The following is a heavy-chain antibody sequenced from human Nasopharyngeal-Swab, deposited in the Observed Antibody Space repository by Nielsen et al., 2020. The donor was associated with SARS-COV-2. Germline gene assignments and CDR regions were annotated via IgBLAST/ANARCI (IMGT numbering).Heavy chain of an antibody. CDR2: IYHSGST. D-gene: IGHD4-11*01. J-gene: IGHJ4*02. V-gene: IGHV4-38-2*02. Sequence: SETLSLTCTVSGSSINSGYSWDWIRQPPGKGLEWIGCIYHSGSTYYKPSLKSRLTMSMDTSKNQLSLKLSSVTAADTAVYFCATVTTKTDFDYWGQGTLVTVSS. CDR1: GSSINSGYS. CDR3: ATVTTKTDFDY.